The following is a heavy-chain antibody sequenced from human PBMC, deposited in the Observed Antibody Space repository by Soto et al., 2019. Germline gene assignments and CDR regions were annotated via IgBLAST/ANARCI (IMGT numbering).Heavy chain of an antibody. J-gene: IGHJ4*02. CDR1: GFTFSFYA. Sequence: GGSLRLCCAASGFTFSFYAMHWVRQAPGKGLEWVAVISYNGRNKHYVDSVKGRFTISRDNSQDTLYLQMDSLRPDDTAVYYCARQAKIGDRSQFYFDSWGQGTLVTVS. V-gene: IGHV3-30*04. CDR3: ARQAKIGDRSQFYFDS. CDR2: ISYNGRNK. D-gene: IGHD3-16*01.